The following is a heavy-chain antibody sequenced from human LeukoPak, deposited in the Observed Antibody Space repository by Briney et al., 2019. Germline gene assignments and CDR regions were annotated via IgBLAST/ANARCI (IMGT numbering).Heavy chain of an antibody. CDR2: IYYSGST. Sequence: SETLSLTCTVSGGSISSSSYYWGWIRQPPGKGLEWIGSIYYSGSTYYNPSLKSRVPISVDTSKNQFSLKLSSVTAADTAVYYCARHVPAASCYYYGMDVWGQGTTVTVSS. J-gene: IGHJ6*02. D-gene: IGHD2-2*01. CDR3: ARHVPAASCYYYGMDV. CDR1: GGSISSSSYY. V-gene: IGHV4-39*01.